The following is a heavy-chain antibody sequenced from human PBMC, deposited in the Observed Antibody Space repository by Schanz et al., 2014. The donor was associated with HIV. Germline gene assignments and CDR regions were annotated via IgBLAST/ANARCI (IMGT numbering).Heavy chain of an antibody. V-gene: IGHV3-21*06. D-gene: IGHD2-2*01. CDR2: ISGSSNKI. Sequence: EVQLLESGGGLVQPGGSLRLSCAASGFTFSRYWMSWVRQAPGKGLEWVSSISGSSNKIYYAHSVKDRFIVSRDNAQNLVFLQLNSLRAEDTAVYFCARDVAGCSGTSCYSDAFDIWGQGTLVTVSS. CDR1: GFTFSRYW. CDR3: ARDVAGCSGTSCYSDAFDI. J-gene: IGHJ3*02.